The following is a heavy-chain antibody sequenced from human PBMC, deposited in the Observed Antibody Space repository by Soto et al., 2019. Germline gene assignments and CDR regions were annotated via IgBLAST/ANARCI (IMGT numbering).Heavy chain of an antibody. CDR1: GFTFSTYS. V-gene: IGHV3-21*01. D-gene: IGHD5-12*01. CDR3: ARVGGGYDSYYYYAMDV. Sequence: EVQLVESGGGLVKPGGSLRLSCAASGFTFSTYSMNWVRQAPGKGLEWVSSISSGRSYIYYADSVKGRFTISRDNAKNSLYLQMNSLRAEDTAVYYCARVGGGYDSYYYYAMDVWGQGTTVTVSS. CDR2: ISSGRSYI. J-gene: IGHJ6*02.